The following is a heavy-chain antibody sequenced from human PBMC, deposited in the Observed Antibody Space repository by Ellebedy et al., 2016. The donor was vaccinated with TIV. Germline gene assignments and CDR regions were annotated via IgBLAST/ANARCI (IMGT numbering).Heavy chain of an antibody. CDR2: ISYDGSNK. V-gene: IGHV3-30-3*01. J-gene: IGHJ2*01. D-gene: IGHD3-22*01. Sequence: GESLKISXAASGFTFSSYAMHWVRQAPGKGLEWVAVISYDGSNKYYADSVKGRFTISRDNSKNTLYLQMNSLRAEDTAVYYCARGLRDYYDSTQYFDLWGRGTLVTVSS. CDR3: ARGLRDYYDSTQYFDL. CDR1: GFTFSSYA.